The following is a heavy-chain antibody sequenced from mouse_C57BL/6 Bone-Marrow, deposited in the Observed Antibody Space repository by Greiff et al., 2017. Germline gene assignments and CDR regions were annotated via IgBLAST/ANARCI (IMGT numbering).Heavy chain of an antibody. D-gene: IGHD4-1*01. CDR3: AKHWEGYAMDY. J-gene: IGHJ4*01. CDR2: ISSGNSTI. Sequence: EVQLVESGGGLVKPGGSLKLSCAASGFPFSDSGMHWVRQAPEKGLAWVAYISSGNSTIYYADTLKGRFTISRDNDKNTLFLQMTSLRSEDTAMYYCAKHWEGYAMDYWGQGTSVTDSS. CDR1: GFPFSDSG. V-gene: IGHV5-17*01.